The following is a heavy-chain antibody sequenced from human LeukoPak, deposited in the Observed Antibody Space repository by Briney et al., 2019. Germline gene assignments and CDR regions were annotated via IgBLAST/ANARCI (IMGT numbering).Heavy chain of an antibody. CDR1: GYTFTSYY. D-gene: IGHD2-15*01. J-gene: IGHJ5*02. CDR2: INPSGGST. V-gene: IGHV1-46*01. CDR3: ARDRGGYCSGGSCDYWFDP. Sequence: GASVKVSCKASGYTFTSYYMHWVRQAPGQGLEWMGMINPSGGSTSYAQKFQGRVTMTRDTSTSTVYMELSSLRSEDTAVYYCARDRGGYCSGGSCDYWFDPWGQGTLVTVSS.